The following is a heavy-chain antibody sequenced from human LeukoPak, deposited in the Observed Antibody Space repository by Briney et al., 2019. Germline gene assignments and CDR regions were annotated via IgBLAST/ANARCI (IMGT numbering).Heavy chain of an antibody. CDR2: INPNSGGT. Sequence: ASVKVSCKSSGYTFTSYYMHWVRQAPGQGLEWMGWINPNSGGTNYAQKFSGRVTMTRATSISTASMELSRLSSDDTAVYYCSRDQAPRMITFGGPRRWFDPGGQGTLVTVSS. CDR3: SRDQAPRMITFGGPRRWFDP. CDR1: GYTFTSYY. J-gene: IGHJ5*02. V-gene: IGHV1-2*02. D-gene: IGHD3-16*01.